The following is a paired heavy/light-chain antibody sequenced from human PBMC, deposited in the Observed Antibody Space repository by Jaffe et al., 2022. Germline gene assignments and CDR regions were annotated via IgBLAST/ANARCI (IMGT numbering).Heavy chain of an antibody. D-gene: IGHD1-1*01. J-gene: IGHJ4*02. V-gene: IGHV3-7*01. CDR2: IQQDGSVK. Sequence: EVHLVQSGGGLVQPGGSLTLSCAASGFTFSSHWMAWVRQAPGKGLEWVANIQQDGSVKFYVDSVKGRFTISRDNAKNSLYLQMNSLRVEDTAVYYCAREESRYMPYSFDFWAQGTLVTVSS. CDR3: AREESRYMPYSFDF. CDR1: GFTFSSHW.
Light chain of an antibody. V-gene: IGLV2-8*01. Sequence: QSALTQPPSASGPPRQSVTISCTGTSSDIGGAYNYVSWYQQHPGKAPKLMIYEVSKRPSGVPDRFSGSKSGNTAYLTVSGLQAEDEADYYCTSYAGSNNPYVFGTGTKVTVL. J-gene: IGLJ1*01. CDR2: EVS. CDR3: TSYAGSNNPYV. CDR1: SSDIGGAYNY.